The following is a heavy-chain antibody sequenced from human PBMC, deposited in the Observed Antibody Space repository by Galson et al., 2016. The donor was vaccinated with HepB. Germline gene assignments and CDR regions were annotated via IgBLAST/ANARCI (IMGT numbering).Heavy chain of an antibody. CDR3: AHTGPPRTDDDYRPWSFDL. V-gene: IGHV2-5*02. CDR1: GFSLSTRGVG. CDR2: VYWDDHK. Sequence: PALVKPTQTLTLTCTFSGFSLSTRGVGVGWIRQPPGKALEWIALVYWDDHKRYSPSLQSRLTITKDTSKNQVVLTMTNMDPVDTATYYCAHTGPPRTDDDYRPWSFDLWGRGTLVTVSS. J-gene: IGHJ2*01. D-gene: IGHD4-17*01.